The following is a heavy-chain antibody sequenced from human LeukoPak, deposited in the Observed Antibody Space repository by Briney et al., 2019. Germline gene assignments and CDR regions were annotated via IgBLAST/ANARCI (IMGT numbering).Heavy chain of an antibody. CDR3: PRGFMVRGRWLDY. Sequence: ASVKVSCKASGYTFTGYHINCVRQATGQGLEWMGWMNPNSGNTGYAQKFQGRVTMTRNTSISTAYMALSSLRSEDTAVYYCPRGFMVRGRWLDYWGQGTLVTVSS. D-gene: IGHD3-10*01. CDR1: GYTFTGYH. J-gene: IGHJ4*02. V-gene: IGHV1-8*01. CDR2: MNPNSGNT.